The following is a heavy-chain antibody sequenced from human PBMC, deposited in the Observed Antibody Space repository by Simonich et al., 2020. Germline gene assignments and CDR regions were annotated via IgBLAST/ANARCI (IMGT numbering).Heavy chain of an antibody. CDR3: AREGIAARDAFDI. CDR2: KKQDGNGK. D-gene: IGHD6-6*01. Sequence: EVQLVESGGGLVQPGGSLRLSCAASGFTFSSVWVGWVGRAPGKELEVVDNKKQDGNGKYDVDSVKGRFTISRDNAKNSLYLQMNSLRAEDTAVYYCAREGIAARDAFDIWGQGTMVTVSS. J-gene: IGHJ3*02. CDR1: GFTFSSVW. V-gene: IGHV3-7*01.